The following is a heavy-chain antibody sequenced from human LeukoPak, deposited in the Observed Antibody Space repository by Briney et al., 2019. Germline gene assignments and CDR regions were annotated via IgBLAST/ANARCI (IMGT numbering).Heavy chain of an antibody. D-gene: IGHD6-13*01. CDR3: ARDRSISAAGDTY. CDR1: GFTFSDYW. J-gene: IGHJ4*02. V-gene: IGHV3-74*01. CDR2: VNRDGSST. Sequence: GGSLRLSCAASGFTFSDYWMHWVRQAPGKGLVWVSRVNRDGSSTSYADSVKVRFTVSRDNAKNTLSLQMNSLRAEDTAVYYCARDRSISAAGDTYWGQGTLVTVSS.